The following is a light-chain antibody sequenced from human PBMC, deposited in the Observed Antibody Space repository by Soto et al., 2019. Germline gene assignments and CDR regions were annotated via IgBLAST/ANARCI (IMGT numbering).Light chain of an antibody. Sequence: QSALTQPASVSGSPGQSITISRTGTSSDIGDYHFVSWYQQHPGEAPKLIIYEVSRRPSGVSDRFSGSKSGNTASLTISGLQADDEADDYCNSYTRSRPPWVFGGGTKVPVL. J-gene: IGLJ3*02. CDR1: SSDIGDYHF. CDR2: EVS. V-gene: IGLV2-14*01. CDR3: NSYTRSRPPWV.